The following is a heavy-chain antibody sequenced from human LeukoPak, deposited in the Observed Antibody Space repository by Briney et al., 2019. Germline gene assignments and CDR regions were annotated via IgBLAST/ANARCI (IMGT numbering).Heavy chain of an antibody. Sequence: GGSLRLSCAASGFTFSSYSMNWVRQAPGKGLEWVSSISSSSSCIYYADSVKGRFTISRDNAKNSLYLQMNSLRAEDTAVYYCARDTVNRGWFDPWGQGTLVTVSS. V-gene: IGHV3-21*01. CDR2: ISSSSSCI. CDR3: ARDTVNRGWFDP. J-gene: IGHJ5*02. CDR1: GFTFSSYS. D-gene: IGHD3-10*01.